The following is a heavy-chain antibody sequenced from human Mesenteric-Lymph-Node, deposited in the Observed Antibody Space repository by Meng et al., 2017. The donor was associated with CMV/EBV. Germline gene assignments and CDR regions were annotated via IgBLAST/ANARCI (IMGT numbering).Heavy chain of an antibody. CDR1: GYTFTGYY. D-gene: IGHD4-23*01. CDR2: INPNSGGT. J-gene: IGHJ4*02. CDR3: ARVRGGNDFVY. V-gene: IGHV1-2*02. Sequence: ASVKVSCKASGYTFTGYYMHWVRQAPGQGLEWMGWINPNSGGTNYAQKFQGRVTLTRDTSISTAYMELTRLRSDDTALYYCARVRGGNDFVYWGQGTLVTVSS.